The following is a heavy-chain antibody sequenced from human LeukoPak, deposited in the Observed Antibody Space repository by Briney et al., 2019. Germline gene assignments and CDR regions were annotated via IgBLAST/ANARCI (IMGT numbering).Heavy chain of an antibody. Sequence: SETLSLTCAVYGGSFSDYYWSWFRQPPGKGLEWVGEINHSGSTDYNPSFKSRVTTSVVTSKNQLSLKLSSVTAADTAVYYCAYSSGYQQHWGQGTLVTVSS. CDR3: AYSSGYQQH. CDR1: GGSFSDYY. D-gene: IGHD3-22*01. V-gene: IGHV4-34*01. CDR2: INHSGST. J-gene: IGHJ1*01.